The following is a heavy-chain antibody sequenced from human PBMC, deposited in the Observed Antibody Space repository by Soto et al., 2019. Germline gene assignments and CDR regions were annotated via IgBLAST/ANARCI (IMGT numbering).Heavy chain of an antibody. Sequence: PSETLSLTCTVSGGSISSSSYYWGWIRQPPGKGLEWIGSIYYSGSTYYNPSLKSRVTISVDTSKNQFSLKLSSVTAADTAVYYCARLYAEYFQHWGQGTLVTVS. CDR1: GGSISSSSYY. CDR3: ARLYAEYFQH. CDR2: IYYSGST. J-gene: IGHJ1*01. V-gene: IGHV4-39*01.